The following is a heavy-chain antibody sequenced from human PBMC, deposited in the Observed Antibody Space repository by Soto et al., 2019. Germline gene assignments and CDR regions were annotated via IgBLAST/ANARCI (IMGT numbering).Heavy chain of an antibody. D-gene: IGHD2-2*01. CDR1: GYTFTNYG. CDR3: ARVGAYCVSTSCHDY. J-gene: IGHJ4*02. Sequence: QVQLVQSGAEVKKPGASVKVSCKASGYTFTNYGISWVRQAPGQGLEWMGWISAYNGNTDYAQKLQGRVTMTTDTSTRTAYMEVRSLRSDDTAVYYCARVGAYCVSTSCHDYWGQGTLVPVSS. CDR2: ISAYNGNT. V-gene: IGHV1-18*01.